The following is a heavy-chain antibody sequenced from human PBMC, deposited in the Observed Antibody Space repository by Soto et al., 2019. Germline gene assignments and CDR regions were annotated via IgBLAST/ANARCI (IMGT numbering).Heavy chain of an antibody. J-gene: IGHJ5*02. D-gene: IGHD3-10*01. Sequence: SETLSLTCDVYGGSFSGYYWSWIRQSPGKGLEWIGQIKHSGGTNYNPLNKSRVTITVDTPRNQISLKLSSVTAADTSVYFCARTYYYRSGTYFAWFDPWGQGTLVT. CDR2: IKHSGGT. CDR3: ARTYYYRSGTYFAWFDP. V-gene: IGHV4-34*01. CDR1: GGSFSGYY.